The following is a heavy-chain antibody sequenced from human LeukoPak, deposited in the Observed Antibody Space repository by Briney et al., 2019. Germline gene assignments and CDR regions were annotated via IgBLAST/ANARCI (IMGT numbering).Heavy chain of an antibody. CDR3: ARDPSNTSGYYVYHDY. V-gene: IGHV1-18*01. Sequence: ASVKVSCKASGCTFNKYGISWVRQAPGQGLEWMGWISCYNGDTRDAQKFQGRVTMTKDTSTSAVHMELRSLRSDDTAVYYCARDPSNTSGYYVYHDYWGQGALVTVSS. D-gene: IGHD6-19*01. CDR1: GCTFNKYG. J-gene: IGHJ4*02. CDR2: ISCYNGDT.